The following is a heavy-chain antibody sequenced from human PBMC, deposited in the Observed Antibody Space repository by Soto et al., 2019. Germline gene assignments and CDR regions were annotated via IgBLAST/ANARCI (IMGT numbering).Heavy chain of an antibody. J-gene: IGHJ4*02. D-gene: IGHD3-3*01. V-gene: IGHV3-53*02. CDR1: GFTVSNNQ. CDR3: EGWTSPFHS. Sequence: EVQLVETGGGLTQPGGSLRLSCAASGFTVSNNQMNWVRQAPGKGLEWVAAIFSGGGTFYADSVKGRFTISRDNSKNTLFLQMNNLRAEDTAVYYCEGWTSPFHSCGQGTLVSVSS. CDR2: IFSGGGT.